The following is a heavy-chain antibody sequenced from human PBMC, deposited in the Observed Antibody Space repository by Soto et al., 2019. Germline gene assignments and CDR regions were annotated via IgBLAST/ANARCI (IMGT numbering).Heavy chain of an antibody. J-gene: IGHJ4*02. Sequence: GGSLRLSCAASGFTFSSYAMSWVRQAPGKGLEWVSAISGSGGSTYYADSVKGRFTISRDNSKNTLYLQMNSLRAEDTTVYYCAKDMNTMVRGVIIEFGRHFDYWGQGTLVTVSS. CDR3: AKDMNTMVRGVIIEFGRHFDY. CDR2: ISGSGGST. CDR1: GFTFSSYA. V-gene: IGHV3-23*01. D-gene: IGHD3-10*01.